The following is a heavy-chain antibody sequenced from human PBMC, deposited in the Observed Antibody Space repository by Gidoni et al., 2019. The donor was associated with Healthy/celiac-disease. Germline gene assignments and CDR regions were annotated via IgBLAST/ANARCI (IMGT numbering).Heavy chain of an antibody. CDR1: GFTFSSYA. Sequence: EVQLLESGGGLVQPGGSLRLSCAASGFTFSSYAISWVRQAPGKGLEWVSTISGSGGSTYYADSVKGRFTISRDNSKNTLYLQMNSLRAEDTAVYYCAKVVEPGSYPPAAGLDVWGQGTTVTVSS. V-gene: IGHV3-23*01. CDR2: ISGSGGST. D-gene: IGHD1-26*01. J-gene: IGHJ6*02. CDR3: AKVVEPGSYPPAAGLDV.